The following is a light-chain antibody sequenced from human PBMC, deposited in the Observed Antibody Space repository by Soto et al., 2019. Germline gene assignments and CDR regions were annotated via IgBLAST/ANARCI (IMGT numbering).Light chain of an antibody. CDR2: GAS. CDR3: QQYTQSLWT. J-gene: IGKJ1*01. Sequence: EIVMTQSPATLSVSPGERATLSCRASQSVSSNLAWYQQKPGQAPRLLIYGASTRATGIPARFSGSGSGTDFTLTIDTLEPEDFAMYYCQQYTQSLWTFGPGTKVDIK. CDR1: QSVSSN. V-gene: IGKV3-15*01.